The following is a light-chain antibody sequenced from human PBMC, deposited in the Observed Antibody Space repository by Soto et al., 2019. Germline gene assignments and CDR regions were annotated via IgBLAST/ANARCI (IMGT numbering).Light chain of an antibody. CDR3: QKYGTFWT. CDR1: QSIGLA. V-gene: IGKV3-11*01. J-gene: IGKJ1*01. Sequence: EILLTQSPATPSLSPGERATLSCRASQSIGLAIAWYQHKPGQAPRLLIFDASQRATGIPARFSGSGSGADFTLTIRRLEPDDFAVYYCQKYGTFWTFGQGTKVDI. CDR2: DAS.